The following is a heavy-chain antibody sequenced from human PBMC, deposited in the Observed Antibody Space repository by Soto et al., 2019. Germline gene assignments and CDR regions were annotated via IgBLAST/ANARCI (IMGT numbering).Heavy chain of an antibody. CDR3: VRAMYYTDSRGYTRCFDY. D-gene: IGHD3-22*01. CDR2: SRDKAQGYST. J-gene: IGHJ4*01. CDR1: GFSLSDHY. V-gene: IGHV3-72*01. Sequence: GGSLRLSCAVSGFSLSDHYIDWVRQAPGKGLEWVGRSRDKAQGYSTEYAASVKGRFTTSRDDSKSSVLLQMNSLKTEDTAVYYGVRAMYYTDSRGYTRCFDYWGRGTLVTVSS.